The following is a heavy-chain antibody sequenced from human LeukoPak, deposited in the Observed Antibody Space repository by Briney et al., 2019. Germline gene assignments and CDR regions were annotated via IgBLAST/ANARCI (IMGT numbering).Heavy chain of an antibody. CDR2: VNLQGST. CDR1: GGSISNTNW. CDR3: AREGGPYRPLDY. J-gene: IGHJ4*02. V-gene: IGHV4-4*02. Sequence: SGTPSLTCGVSGGSISNTNWWTWVRQPPGKGLEWIGEVNLQGSTNYNPSLKGRVAISVDKSENHISLKLTSVTAADTAVYYCAREGGPYRPLDYSGQGTLVTVAS.